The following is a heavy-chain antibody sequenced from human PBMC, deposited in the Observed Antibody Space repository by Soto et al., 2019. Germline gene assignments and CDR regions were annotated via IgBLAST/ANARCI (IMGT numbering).Heavy chain of an antibody. D-gene: IGHD4-17*01. V-gene: IGHV1-46*03. CDR2: INPSGGSA. J-gene: IGHJ6*03. CDR1: GYTFTSYY. CDR3: ARDAHGDYDYYYYYYMDV. Sequence: QVQLVQSGAEVKKPGASVKVSCKASGYTFTSYYIHWVRQAPGQGLEWMGIINPSGGSANYAQKCQGRVTLTRDTSTSTVYMELSSLRSEDTAVYYCARDAHGDYDYYYYYYMDVWGKGTTVTVSS.